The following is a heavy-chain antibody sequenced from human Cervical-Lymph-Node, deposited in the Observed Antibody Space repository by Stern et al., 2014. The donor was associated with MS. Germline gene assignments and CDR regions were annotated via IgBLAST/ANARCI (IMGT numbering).Heavy chain of an antibody. CDR1: GDSIISSRW. J-gene: IGHJ1*01. V-gene: IGHV4-4*02. CDR2: VCHSGST. Sequence: QVQLQESGPGLVKPSGTLSLTCGVSGDSIISSRWWPWVRQPPGKGLAWSGEVCHSGSTHYNPSLESRVTKSADISKNQFSRTLRSVTAADTATYYCATLHGAFYYLQYWGQGTLVTVS. CDR3: ATLHGAFYYLQY. D-gene: IGHD2-21*02.